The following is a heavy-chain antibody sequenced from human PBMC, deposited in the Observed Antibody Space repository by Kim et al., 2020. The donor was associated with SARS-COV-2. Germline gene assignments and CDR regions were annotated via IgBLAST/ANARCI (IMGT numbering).Heavy chain of an antibody. Sequence: GGSLRLSCAASGFTFSSYWMSWVRQAPGKGLEWVANIKQDGSEKYYVDSVKGRFTISRDNAKNSLYLQMNSLRAEDTAVYYCAREWMAAAGTPGDQWLVDPYYFDYWGQGTLVTVSS. CDR1: GFTFSSYW. V-gene: IGHV3-7*01. CDR2: IKQDGSEK. CDR3: AREWMAAAGTPGDQWLVDPYYFDY. D-gene: IGHD6-13*01. J-gene: IGHJ4*02.